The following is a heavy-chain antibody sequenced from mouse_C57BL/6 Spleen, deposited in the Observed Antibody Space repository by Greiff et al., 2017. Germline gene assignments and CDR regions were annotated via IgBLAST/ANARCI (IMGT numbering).Heavy chain of an antibody. D-gene: IGHD1-1*01. V-gene: IGHV5-17*01. CDR1: GFTFSDYG. Sequence: EVMLVESGGGLVKPGGSLKLSCAASGFTFSDYGMHWVRQAPEKGLEWVAYISSGSSTIYYADTVKGRFTISRDNAKNTLFLQMTSLRSEDTAMYYCARKRNGSSYNYAMDYWGQGTSVTVSS. CDR3: ARKRNGSSYNYAMDY. CDR2: ISSGSSTI. J-gene: IGHJ4*01.